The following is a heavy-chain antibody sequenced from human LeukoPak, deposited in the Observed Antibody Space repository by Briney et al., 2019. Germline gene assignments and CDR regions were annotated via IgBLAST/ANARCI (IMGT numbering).Heavy chain of an antibody. Sequence: PGGSLRLSCAASGFTFSTYSMNWVRQAPGKGLEWVSSISSGSSYIYYADSVKGRFTISRDNAKNSLFLQMNSLRAEDTAVYYCAKARGSYYYYYMDVWGKGTTVTVSS. V-gene: IGHV3-21*04. CDR3: AKARGSYYYYYMDV. CDR2: ISSGSSYI. D-gene: IGHD5-12*01. J-gene: IGHJ6*03. CDR1: GFTFSTYS.